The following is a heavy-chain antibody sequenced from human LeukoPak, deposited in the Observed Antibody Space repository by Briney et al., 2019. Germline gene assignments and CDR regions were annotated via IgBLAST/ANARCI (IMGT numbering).Heavy chain of an antibody. CDR1: GGSIGSSSYY. V-gene: IGHV4-39*01. J-gene: IGHJ6*02. CDR3: ARHVSIAARPFYYYYGMDV. CDR2: IYYSGST. D-gene: IGHD6-6*01. Sequence: PSETLSLTCTVSGGSIGSSSYYWGWIRQPPGKGLEWIGSIYYSGSTYYNPSLKSRVTISVDTSKNQFSLKLSSVTAADTAVYYCARHVSIAARPFYYYYGMDVWGQGTTVTVSS.